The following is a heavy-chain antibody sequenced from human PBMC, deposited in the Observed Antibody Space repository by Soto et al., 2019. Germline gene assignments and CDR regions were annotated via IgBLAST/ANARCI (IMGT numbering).Heavy chain of an antibody. D-gene: IGHD3-10*01. V-gene: IGHV3-15*01. J-gene: IGHJ3*02. Sequence: AGSLRLSCAASGFTFSNAWMSWVRQAPGKGLEWVGRIKSKTDGGTTDYATPVKGRFTISRDDSKNTLYLQMNSLKTEDTAVYYCTTGGSYGYAFDIWGQGTMVTVSS. CDR2: IKSKTDGGTT. CDR3: TTGGSYGYAFDI. CDR1: GFTFSNAW.